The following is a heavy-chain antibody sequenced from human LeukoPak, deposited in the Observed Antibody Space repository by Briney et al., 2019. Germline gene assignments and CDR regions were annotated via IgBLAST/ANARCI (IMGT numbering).Heavy chain of an antibody. CDR1: GGSISSGGYY. J-gene: IGHJ3*02. CDR3: ARDSLAAGTRVDAFDI. Sequence: RTSETLSLTCTVSGGSISSGGYYWSWIRQHPGKGLEWIGYIYYSGSTYYNPSLKSRVTISVDTSKNQFSLKLSSVTAADTAVYYCARDSLAAGTRVDAFDIWGQGTIVTVSS. V-gene: IGHV4-31*03. CDR2: IYYSGST. D-gene: IGHD6-13*01.